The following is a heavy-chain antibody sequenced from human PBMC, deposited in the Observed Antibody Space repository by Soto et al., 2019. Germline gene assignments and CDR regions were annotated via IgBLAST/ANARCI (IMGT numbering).Heavy chain of an antibody. D-gene: IGHD2-2*01. J-gene: IGHJ3*01. CDR1: GFTFSSFA. V-gene: IGHV3-23*01. CDR2: VSDTGGST. CDR3: AKPVFVPTDMVGTFDV. Sequence: EVQLLESGGGLVQPGGSLRLSCAASGFTFSSFAMTWVRQAPGKGLEWVSTVSDTGGSTYYTDSVKGRFTISRDNSKNTLFLQMNSLTAVDTSVYYCAKPVFVPTDMVGTFDVWGQGTVVTVSS.